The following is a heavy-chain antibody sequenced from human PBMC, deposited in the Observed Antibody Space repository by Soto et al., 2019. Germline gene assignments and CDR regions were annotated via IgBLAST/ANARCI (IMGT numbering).Heavy chain of an antibody. CDR2: IYYSGST. D-gene: IGHD2-15*01. Sequence: SETLSLTCTVSGGSISSSSYYWGWIRQPPGKGLEWIGSIYYSGSTYYNPSLKSRVTISVDTSKNQFSLKLSSVTAADTAVYYCASLGRTTLHYYYGVDVWGQGTTVTVSS. CDR3: ASLGRTTLHYYYGVDV. J-gene: IGHJ6*02. CDR1: GGSISSSSYY. V-gene: IGHV4-39*01.